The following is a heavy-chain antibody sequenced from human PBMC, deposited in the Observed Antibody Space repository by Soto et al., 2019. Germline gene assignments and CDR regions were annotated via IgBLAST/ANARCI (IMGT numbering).Heavy chain of an antibody. CDR1: GFSLSTSGVG. CDR2: IYWDDDK. CDR3: AHRQDSGYDV. V-gene: IGHV2-5*02. Sequence: QITLKESGPTLVKPTQTLTLTCTFSGFSLSTSGVGGGWIRQPPGKALEWLPLIYWDDDKRYSPSLKSRLTITKDPSKSQVVLTMTNMDPVDTATYCWAHRQDSGYDVWGQGTLVTVSS. J-gene: IGHJ4*02. D-gene: IGHD5-12*01.